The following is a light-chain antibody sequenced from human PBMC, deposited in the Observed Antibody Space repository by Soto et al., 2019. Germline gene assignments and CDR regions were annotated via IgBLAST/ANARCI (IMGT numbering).Light chain of an antibody. Sequence: QSVLTQPASVSGSPGQSITISCTGTSGDIGTYNLVSWYQQHPGRAPKLIIFEAKKRPSGVSNRFSGSKSGNTASLAISGLQAEDEAAYHCCSYEGRSSVLCGGGTQLTVL. CDR3: CSYEGRSSVL. CDR2: EAK. CDR1: SGDIGTYNL. V-gene: IGLV2-23*01. J-gene: IGLJ2*01.